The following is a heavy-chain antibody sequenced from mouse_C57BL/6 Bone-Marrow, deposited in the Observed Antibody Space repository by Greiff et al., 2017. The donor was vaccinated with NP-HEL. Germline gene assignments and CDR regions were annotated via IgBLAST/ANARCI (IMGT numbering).Heavy chain of an antibody. J-gene: IGHJ4*01. Sequence: QVQLKESGAELVKPGASVKISCKASGYAFSSYWMNWVKERPGKGLEWIGQIYPGDGDTKYNGKFKGKATLPADKSSSTAYMQVSSLTSEDSAVYFCARGDYGSSRFGYAMDYWGQGTSVTVSS. CDR2: IYPGDGDT. D-gene: IGHD1-1*01. V-gene: IGHV1-80*01. CDR1: GYAFSSYW. CDR3: ARGDYGSSRFGYAMDY.